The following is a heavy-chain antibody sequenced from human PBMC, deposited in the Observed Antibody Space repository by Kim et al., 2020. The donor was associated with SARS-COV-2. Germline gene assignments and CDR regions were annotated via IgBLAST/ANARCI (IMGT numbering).Heavy chain of an antibody. Sequence: GGSLRLSCAASGFTFSSYAMHWVRQAPGKGLEWVAVISYDGSNKYYADSVKGRFTISRDNSKNTLYLQMNSLRAEDTAVYYCARVYIAVAGSFFDYWGQG. J-gene: IGHJ4*02. CDR1: GFTFSSYA. CDR2: ISYDGSNK. CDR3: ARVYIAVAGSFFDY. V-gene: IGHV3-30*04. D-gene: IGHD6-19*01.